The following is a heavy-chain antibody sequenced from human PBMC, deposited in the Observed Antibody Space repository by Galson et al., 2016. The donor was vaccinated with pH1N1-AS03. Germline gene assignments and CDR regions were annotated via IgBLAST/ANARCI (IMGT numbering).Heavy chain of an antibody. J-gene: IGHJ4*02. CDR1: GFTFSDVW. V-gene: IGHV3-74*01. D-gene: IGHD4-17*01. CDR2: ISSDDSGT. CDR3: ATFGGDPDY. Sequence: SLRLSCAASGFTFSDVWMSWVRQAPGKGLEWVGRISSDDSGTSYADSVRGRFTISRDDAKNTVFMQLNSLRPEDTAVYYCATFGGDPDYWGQGTLVTVSS.